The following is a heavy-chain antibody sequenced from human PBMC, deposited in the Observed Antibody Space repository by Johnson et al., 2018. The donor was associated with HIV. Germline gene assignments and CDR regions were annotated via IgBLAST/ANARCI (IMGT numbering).Heavy chain of an antibody. J-gene: IGHJ3*02. CDR3: AREIIFRGAFDI. CDR1: GFTFRSYW. V-gene: IGHV3-7*01. CDR2: IKQDGSEK. Sequence: VQLVESGGGLVQPGGSLRLSCAVSGFTFRSYWMTWVRQAPGKGLEWVTNIKQDGSEKYYVASVKGRFTISRDNAKNSLYLQMNSLRAEDTAVYYCAREIIFRGAFDIWGQGTMVTVSS. D-gene: IGHD3-10*01.